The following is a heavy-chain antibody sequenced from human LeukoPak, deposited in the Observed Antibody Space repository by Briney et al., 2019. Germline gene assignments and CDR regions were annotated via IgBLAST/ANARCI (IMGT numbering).Heavy chain of an antibody. CDR1: GLNFSNYW. V-gene: IGHV3-74*01. CDR3: ASMGLYDSDPPYTEY. J-gene: IGHJ1*01. Sequence: GSLRLSCVVSGLNFSNYWMHWVRQVPGKGLVWVSRIYIDGSNTNYADAVRGRFTTSRDNAKNTLYLQMNSLRADDTAVYYCASMGLYDSDPPYTEYWGQGTLVSVSS. D-gene: IGHD3-22*01. CDR2: IYIDGSNT.